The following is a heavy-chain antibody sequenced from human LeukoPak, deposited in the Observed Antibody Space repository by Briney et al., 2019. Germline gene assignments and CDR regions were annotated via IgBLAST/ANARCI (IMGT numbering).Heavy chain of an antibody. V-gene: IGHV4-59*01. CDR1: GGSISSYY. CDR3: ATAYSEYYDFWSGYQTSYYYYYYMDV. Sequence: PSETLSLTCTVSGGSISSYYWSWIRQPPGKGLEWIGYIYYSGSTNYNPSLKSRVTISVDTSKNQFSLKLSSVTAADTAVYYCATAYSEYYDFWSGYQTSYYYYYYMDVWGKGTTVTVSS. D-gene: IGHD3-3*01. CDR2: IYYSGST. J-gene: IGHJ6*03.